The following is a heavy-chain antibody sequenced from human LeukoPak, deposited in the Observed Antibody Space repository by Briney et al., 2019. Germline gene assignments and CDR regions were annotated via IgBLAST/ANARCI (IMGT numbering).Heavy chain of an antibody. J-gene: IGHJ6*03. CDR3: ARDNWSIAVAGTHSYYYYYMDV. V-gene: IGHV3-48*01. Sequence: GGSLRLSCAVSGSTFSSYSMNWVRQAPGKGLEWVSYISSSSSTIYYADSVKGRFTISRDNAKNSLYLQMNSLRAEDTAVYYCARDNWSIAVAGTHSYYYYYMDVWGKGTTVTVSS. CDR2: ISSSSSTI. D-gene: IGHD6-19*01. CDR1: GSTFSSYS.